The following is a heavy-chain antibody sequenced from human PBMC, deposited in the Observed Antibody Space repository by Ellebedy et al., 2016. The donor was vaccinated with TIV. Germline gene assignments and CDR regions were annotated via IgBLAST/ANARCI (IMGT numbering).Heavy chain of an antibody. Sequence: SETLSLTCTVSGYSISSGYYWGWIRQPPGKGLEWIGSIYHSGSTYYNPSLKSRVTISVDPSKNQFSLKLSSVTAADTAVYYCVGHTAVLDWGQGTLVTVSS. D-gene: IGHD5-18*01. CDR2: IYHSGST. CDR1: GYSISSGYY. V-gene: IGHV4-38-2*02. J-gene: IGHJ4*02. CDR3: VGHTAVLD.